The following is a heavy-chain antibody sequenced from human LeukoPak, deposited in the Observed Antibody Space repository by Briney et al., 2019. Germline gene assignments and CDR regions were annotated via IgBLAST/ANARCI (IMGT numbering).Heavy chain of an antibody. CDR1: GFTFSDYW. V-gene: IGHV3-7*01. Sequence: GGSLRLSCAASGFTFSDYWMSWVRQVPGKGLEWVANMKQDGSEKYYVDSVKGRFTISRDNAKNPLYLQMNSLRAEDTAVYYCARDKIVGATNFDFWGQGTLVTVSS. CDR2: MKQDGSEK. CDR3: ARDKIVGATNFDF. D-gene: IGHD1-26*01. J-gene: IGHJ4*02.